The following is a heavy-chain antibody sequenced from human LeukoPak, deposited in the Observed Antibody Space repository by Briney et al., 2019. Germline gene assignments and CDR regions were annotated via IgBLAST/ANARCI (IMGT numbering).Heavy chain of an antibody. J-gene: IGHJ4*02. V-gene: IGHV4-61*03. CDR1: GGSISSSSYY. D-gene: IGHD1-7*01. Sequence: KPSETLSLTCTVSGGSISSSSYYWGWIRQPPGRGLEWIGYISDTGTSIYNPSLKNRLSMLVDTSKNHFYLNLTSVTAADTAIYYCARTRTYLDYWGQGALVTVSS. CDR2: ISDTGTS. CDR3: ARTRTYLDY.